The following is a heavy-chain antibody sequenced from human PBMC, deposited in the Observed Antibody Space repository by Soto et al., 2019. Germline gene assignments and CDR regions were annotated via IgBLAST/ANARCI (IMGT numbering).Heavy chain of an antibody. CDR2: IDWDDDK. Sequence: GPTLVNPTQTLTLTCTFSGFSLSTSGMCVSWIRQPPGKALEWLALIDWDDDKYYSTSLKTRLTISKDTSKNQVVLTMTNMDPVDTATYYCARTPRKALIAAAGPGYYYYYGMDVWGQGTTVTVSS. V-gene: IGHV2-70*01. CDR1: GFSLSTSGMC. J-gene: IGHJ6*02. D-gene: IGHD6-13*01. CDR3: ARTPRKALIAAAGPGYYYYYGMDV.